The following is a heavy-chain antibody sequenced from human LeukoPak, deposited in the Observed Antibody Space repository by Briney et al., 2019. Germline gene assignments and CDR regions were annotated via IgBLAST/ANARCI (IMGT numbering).Heavy chain of an antibody. CDR3: AKFLGVSVWYGISGP. J-gene: IGHJ5*02. CDR2: ISGSAGST. V-gene: IGHV3-23*01. CDR1: GFTFSSYV. D-gene: IGHD3-10*01. Sequence: GGSLRLSCAASGFTFSSYVLSWVRQAPGKGLEWVSAISGSAGSTYYADSVKGRFTISRDNSKNTLYLQMNSLRAEDTAVYYCAKFLGVSVWYGISGPWGQGTLVTVSS.